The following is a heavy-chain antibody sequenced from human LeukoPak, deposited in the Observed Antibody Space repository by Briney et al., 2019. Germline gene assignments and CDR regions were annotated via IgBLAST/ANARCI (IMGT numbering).Heavy chain of an antibody. D-gene: IGHD3-10*01. CDR2: ISWNSGSI. Sequence: GGSLRLSCAASGFTFDDYAMHWVRQAPGKGLEWVSGISWNSGSIGYADSVKGRFTISRDNAKNSLYLQMNSLRAEDTALYYCAILLGRPDYGSGTHDYWGQGTLVTVSS. CDR1: GFTFDDYA. CDR3: AILLGRPDYGSGTHDY. J-gene: IGHJ4*02. V-gene: IGHV3-9*01.